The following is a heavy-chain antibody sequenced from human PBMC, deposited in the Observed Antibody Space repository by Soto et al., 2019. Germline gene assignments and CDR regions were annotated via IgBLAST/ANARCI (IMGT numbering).Heavy chain of an antibody. CDR2: ISGSGGST. J-gene: IGHJ4*02. Sequence: LRLSCAASGFTFSSYAMSWVRQAPGKGLEWVSAISGSGGSTYYADSVKGRFTISRDNSKNTLYLQMNSLRAEDTAVYYCAKGKYYYDSSGYYYFDYWGQGTLVTVSS. D-gene: IGHD3-22*01. V-gene: IGHV3-23*01. CDR3: AKGKYYYDSSGYYYFDY. CDR1: GFTFSSYA.